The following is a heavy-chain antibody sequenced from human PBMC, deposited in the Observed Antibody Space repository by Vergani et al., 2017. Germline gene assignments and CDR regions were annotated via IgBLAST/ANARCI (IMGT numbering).Heavy chain of an antibody. D-gene: IGHD3-22*01. CDR1: GYTFTGYY. V-gene: IGHV1-2*02. CDR2: INPNSGGT. Sequence: QVQLVQSGAEVKKPGASVKVSCKASGYTFTGYYMHWVRQAPGQGLEWMGWINPNSGGTNYAQKFQGRVTMTRDTSISTAYMELSRLRSDDTAVYYCARVEVYYYDSSSLYYFDYWGQGTLVTVSS. J-gene: IGHJ4*02. CDR3: ARVEVYYYDSSSLYYFDY.